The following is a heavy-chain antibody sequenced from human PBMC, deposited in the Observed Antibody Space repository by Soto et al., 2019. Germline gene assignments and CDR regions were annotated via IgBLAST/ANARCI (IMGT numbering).Heavy chain of an antibody. CDR2: ISYDGNKK. D-gene: IGHD4-17*01. V-gene: IGHV3-30*03. Sequence: QVQLVESGGGVVQPGRSLRLSCAASRFSFSSYGMHWVRQAPGKGPEWVAFISYDGNKKYYADSVKGRFTISRDNFKNMLYLHMSSLRAEDTAIYYCARDLAHDYGDHGMDVWGQGTTVTVSS. J-gene: IGHJ6*02. CDR1: RFSFSSYG. CDR3: ARDLAHDYGDHGMDV.